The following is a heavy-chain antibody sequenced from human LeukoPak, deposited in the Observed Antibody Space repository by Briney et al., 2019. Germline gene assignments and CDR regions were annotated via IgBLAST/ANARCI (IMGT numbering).Heavy chain of an antibody. J-gene: IGHJ6*03. D-gene: IGHD5-24*01. CDR3: AKDYEQGDGYNYYYYYYMDV. CDR2: ISYDGSNK. CDR1: GFTFSSYA. Sequence: GGSLRLSCAASGFTFSSYAMHWVRQAPGKGLEWVALISYDGSNKYYADSVKGRFTISRDNSKNTLYLQMNSLRAEDTAVYYCAKDYEQGDGYNYYYYYYMDVWGKGTTVTVSS. V-gene: IGHV3-30*04.